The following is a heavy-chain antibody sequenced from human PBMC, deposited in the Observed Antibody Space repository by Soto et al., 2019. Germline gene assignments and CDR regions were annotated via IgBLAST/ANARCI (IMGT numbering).Heavy chain of an antibody. CDR1: GYDFDTNW. D-gene: IGHD3-3*01. Sequence: XESLEIYCRGSGYDFDTNWFSWVRQLPGRGLEWVGIMYPGDSDTRYNPSLQGHVTLSVDVTVSTAFLQWRSLETSDTGMYFCARLPRDCNKTSCYYADHWGQGPQVTVSS. CDR2: MYPGDSDT. J-gene: IGHJ4*02. CDR3: ARLPRDCNKTSCYYADH. V-gene: IGHV5-51*01.